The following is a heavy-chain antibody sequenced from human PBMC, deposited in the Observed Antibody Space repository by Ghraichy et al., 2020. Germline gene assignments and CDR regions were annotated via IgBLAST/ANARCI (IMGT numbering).Heavy chain of an antibody. D-gene: IGHD3-10*01. CDR3: ARRASGGTSYVYYFDY. V-gene: IGHV4-4*01. J-gene: IGHJ4*02. Sequence: GSLRLSCAVSGDSISKSHWWSWVRQPPGRGLEWIGEIYRGGTTAYSPSLNSRVTISLDESKSQFSLHLSSLTAADTAVYFCARRASGGTSYVYYFDYWGQGTLVPSPQ. CDR2: IYRGGTT. CDR1: GDSISKSHW.